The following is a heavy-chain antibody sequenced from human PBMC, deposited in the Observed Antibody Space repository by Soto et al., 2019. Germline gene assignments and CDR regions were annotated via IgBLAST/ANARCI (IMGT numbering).Heavy chain of an antibody. CDR2: IYYSGST. CDR3: AKDRLNWNYFDY. CDR1: GGSVSSGSYY. Sequence: SETLSLTCTVSGGSVSSGSYYWSWIRQPPGKGLEWIGYIYYSGSTNYNPSLKSRVTISVDTSKNQFSLKLSSVTAADTAVYYCAKDRLNWNYFDYWGQGTLVTVSS. D-gene: IGHD1-20*01. V-gene: IGHV4-61*01. J-gene: IGHJ4*02.